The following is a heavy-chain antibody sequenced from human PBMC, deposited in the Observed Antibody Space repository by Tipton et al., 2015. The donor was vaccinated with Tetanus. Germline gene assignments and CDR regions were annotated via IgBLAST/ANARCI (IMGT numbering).Heavy chain of an antibody. Sequence: TLSLTCSVSGGPLRSGDHYWSWIRQPPGKGLEWLAYISSSGSNNSNYSLKSRITMSRDTSKNQFSLKLASVTAADTAVYFCARTPDYYYGMDVWGQGTTVTVSS. CDR3: ARTPDYYYGMDV. J-gene: IGHJ6*02. CDR2: ISSSGSN. V-gene: IGHV4-61*08. CDR1: GGPLRSGDHY.